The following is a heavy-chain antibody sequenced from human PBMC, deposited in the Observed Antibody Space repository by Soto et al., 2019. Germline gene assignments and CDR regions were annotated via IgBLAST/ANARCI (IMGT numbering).Heavy chain of an antibody. D-gene: IGHD5-18*01. CDR3: ARVGDDTAMVDNFDY. CDR2: IYYSGST. V-gene: IGHV4-59*01. CDR1: GGSISSYY. J-gene: IGHJ4*02. Sequence: SETLSLTCTVSGGSISSYYWSWIRQPPGKGLEWIGYIYYSGSTNYNPSLKSRVTISVDTSKNQFSLKLSSVTAADTAVYYCARVGDDTAMVDNFDYWGQGTLVTVSS.